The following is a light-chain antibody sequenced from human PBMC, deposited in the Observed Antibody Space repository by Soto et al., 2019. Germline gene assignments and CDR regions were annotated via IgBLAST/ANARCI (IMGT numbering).Light chain of an antibody. CDR3: QQYSSYST. Sequence: DIQVTKSPSTXSESVGDRVTITCRASQSISGWLAWYKQQPGTXHXXXIYHASNLQSGVTKSFSGSGYGTEFPPTSSRLQNDDCATHYCQQYSSYSTVAQGTQV. CDR2: HAS. CDR1: QSISGW. V-gene: IGKV1-5*01. J-gene: IGKJ1*01.